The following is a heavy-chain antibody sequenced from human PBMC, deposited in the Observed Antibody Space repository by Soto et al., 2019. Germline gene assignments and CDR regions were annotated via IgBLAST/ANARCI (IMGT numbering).Heavy chain of an antibody. CDR1: GGTFSRHT. D-gene: IGHD1-26*01. CDR2: IIPNLEIS. CDR3: ARDLAPVGPPDY. Sequence: GASVKVSCKASGGTFSRHTVSWVRQAPGQGLEWMGRIIPNLEISNYAQKFQGRVTVTADKSTSTAYMELSSLRSEDTAVYYCARDLAPVGPPDYWGQGTLVSVSS. J-gene: IGHJ4*02. V-gene: IGHV1-69*04.